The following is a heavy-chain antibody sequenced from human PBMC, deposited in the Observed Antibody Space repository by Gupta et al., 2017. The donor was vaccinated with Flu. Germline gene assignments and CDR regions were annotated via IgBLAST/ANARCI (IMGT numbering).Heavy chain of an antibody. CDR3: ARHLLNKWDLLVDY. CDR2: IDPSDSYT. CDR1: GYSFTNYW. V-gene: IGHV5-10-1*01. D-gene: IGHD1-26*01. Sequence: EVQLVQSGAEVKEPGESLRISWKTSGYSFTNYWIRWVRQMPGKGLEWMGRIDPSDSYTNYSPSFQGHVTISTDKSITTAYLQWSSLKASDTAIYYCARHLLNKWDLLVDYWGQGTLVTVSS. J-gene: IGHJ4*02.